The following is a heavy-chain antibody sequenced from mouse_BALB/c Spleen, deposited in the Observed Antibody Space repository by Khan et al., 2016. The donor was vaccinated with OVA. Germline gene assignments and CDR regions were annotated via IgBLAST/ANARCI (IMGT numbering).Heavy chain of an antibody. Sequence: EVQLQESGPGLVKPSQTVSLTCTVTGISITTGNYRWSWIRQFPENKLEWIGYIYYSGTTTYNPSLTSRTTITRDTSKNQFFLEMNSLAAEDTDTYYCARDSGFWYFDVWGAGTTVTVSS. CDR1: GISITTGNYR. CDR2: IYYSGTT. D-gene: IGHD2-2*01. J-gene: IGHJ1*01. V-gene: IGHV3-5*02. CDR3: ARDSGFWYFDV.